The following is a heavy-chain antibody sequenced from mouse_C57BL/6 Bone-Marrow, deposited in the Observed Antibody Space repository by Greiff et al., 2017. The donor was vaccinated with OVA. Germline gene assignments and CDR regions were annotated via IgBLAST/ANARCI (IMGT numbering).Heavy chain of an antibody. V-gene: IGHV1-52*01. J-gene: IGHJ2*01. CDR2: IDPSDSET. Sequence: VKQRPIQGLEWIGNIDPSDSETHYNQKFKDKATLTVDKSSSTAYMQLSSLTSEDSAVYYCARWYYGSSYDYFDYWGQGTTLTVSS. CDR3: ARWYYGSSYDYFDY. D-gene: IGHD1-1*01.